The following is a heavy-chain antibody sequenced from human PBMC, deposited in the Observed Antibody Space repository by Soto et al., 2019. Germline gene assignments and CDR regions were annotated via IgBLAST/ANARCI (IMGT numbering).Heavy chain of an antibody. Sequence: SVKVSCKASGGTFSSYAISWVRQAPGQGLEWMGGIIPIFGTANYAQQFQGRVTITADESTSTPYMELSSLRSEDTAVYYCPIEVRRSNQFDHWGQGTMVTVSS. J-gene: IGHJ4*02. CDR3: PIEVRRSNQFDH. CDR1: GGTFSSYA. CDR2: IIPIFGTA. V-gene: IGHV1-69*13. D-gene: IGHD3-10*01.